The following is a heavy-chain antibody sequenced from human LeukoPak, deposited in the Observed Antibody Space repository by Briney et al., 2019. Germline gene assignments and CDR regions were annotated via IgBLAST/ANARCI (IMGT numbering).Heavy chain of an antibody. D-gene: IGHD6-13*01. Sequence: GGSLRLSCAVSGFTFSSYGMHWVRQARGKGLECVAVISYDGSNKYYADSVKGRFTISRDNSKNTLYLQMNSLRAEETAVYYCAKDHGSSWYLVVVYYYGMDVWGQGTTVTVSS. J-gene: IGHJ6*02. CDR2: ISYDGSNK. CDR1: GFTFSSYG. CDR3: AKDHGSSWYLVVVYYYGMDV. V-gene: IGHV3-30*18.